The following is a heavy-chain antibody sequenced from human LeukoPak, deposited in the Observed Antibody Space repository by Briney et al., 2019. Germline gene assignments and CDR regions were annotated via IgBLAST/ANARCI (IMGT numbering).Heavy chain of an antibody. CDR3: ARLVMATIRGVYYYDMDV. V-gene: IGHV5-51*01. CDR2: IYPGESDT. J-gene: IGHJ6*02. Sequence: PVESLKISCKGSGYRFTSYWLGWARQLPGKGLEWMGLIYPGESDTSYSLSFQGHVTLSADKYLSTAYLQRSSMKVHATAMHCRARLVMATIRGVYYYDMDVRGQMTTVSVAS. CDR1: GYRFTSYW. D-gene: IGHD5-24*01.